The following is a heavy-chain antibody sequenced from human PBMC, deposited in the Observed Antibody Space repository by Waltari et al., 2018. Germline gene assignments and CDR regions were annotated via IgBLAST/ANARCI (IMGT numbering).Heavy chain of an antibody. CDR3: ATSLDAAGND. CDR1: GFTSSSYW. D-gene: IGHD5-18*01. V-gene: IGHV3-7*01. J-gene: IGHJ4*02. CDR2: INHDGMGK. Sequence: EVQLVESGGGLVQTGVSLRLSCAASGFTSSSYWMSGVRRAPGKGLEWLANINHDGMGKCLLGSVKGRFTISRDNAKNSVYLQMNSLTGEDTAVYYCATSLDAAGNDWGQGTLVTVSS.